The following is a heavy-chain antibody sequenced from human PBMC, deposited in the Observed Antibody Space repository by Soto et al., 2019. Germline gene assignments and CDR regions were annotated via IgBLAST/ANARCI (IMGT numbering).Heavy chain of an antibody. Sequence: EVQLLESGGALVQPGGSLTLYCAASGFTFSDFAMSWVRQAPGKGLEWVSAISGGPYSTFYSDSVKGRFTISRGNSKSTLYLHMNSLRVEDTAVYYYSNMGRSFDGLCWGWGPWGPGTLVTVSS. D-gene: IGHD3-16*01. J-gene: IGHJ5*02. CDR2: ISGGPYST. CDR3: SNMGRSFDGLCWGWGP. CDR1: GFTFSDFA. V-gene: IGHV3-23*01.